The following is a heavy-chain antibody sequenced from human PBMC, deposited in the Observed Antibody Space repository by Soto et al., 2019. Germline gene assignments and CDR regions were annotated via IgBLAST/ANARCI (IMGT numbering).Heavy chain of an antibody. CDR2: IRSTANNYAT. V-gene: IGHV3-73*02. CDR3: TRPNDGDYSTCDD. CDR1: GFTFSDSA. D-gene: IGHD4-17*01. J-gene: IGHJ4*02. Sequence: EVQLVESGGGLVQPGGSLKLSCAASGFTFSDSAIHWVRQTSGKGLEWVGRIRSTANNYATVYAASLEGRFTISRDDAKNTAQRQRTSLKTEDTAVYDCTRPNDGDYSTCDDGGQGTLVIVSS.